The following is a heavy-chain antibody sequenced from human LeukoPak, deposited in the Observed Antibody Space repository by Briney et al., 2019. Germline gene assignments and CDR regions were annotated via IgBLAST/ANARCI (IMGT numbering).Heavy chain of an antibody. CDR2: IYYSGST. V-gene: IGHV4-59*01. J-gene: IGHJ3*02. Sequence: SESLSLTCTVSGGSISTYYWSWIRQPPGKGLEWIGYIYYSGSTNYNPSLKSRVTISVDTSKNQFSLKLTSVTAADTAVYYCARATAFFDIWGQGTMVTVSS. CDR3: ARATAFFDI. CDR1: GGSISTYY.